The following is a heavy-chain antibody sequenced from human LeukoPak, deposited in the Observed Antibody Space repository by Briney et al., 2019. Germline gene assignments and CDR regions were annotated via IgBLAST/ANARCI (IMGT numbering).Heavy chain of an antibody. CDR3: AKDLLDSGWYSYYYMDV. CDR1: GFTFSTYG. CDR2: ISAGGDRT. V-gene: IGHV3-23*01. Sequence: GGSLRLSCAASGFTFSTYGMSWVRQAPGKGLEWVSGISAGGDRTYYADSVKGRFTISRDNSKNTLYLQVNSLRAEDTAVYYCAKDLLDSGWYSYYYMDVWGKGTTVTVSS. D-gene: IGHD6-19*01. J-gene: IGHJ6*03.